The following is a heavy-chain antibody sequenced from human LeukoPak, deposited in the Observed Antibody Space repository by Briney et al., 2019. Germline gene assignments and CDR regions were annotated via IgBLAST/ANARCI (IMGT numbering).Heavy chain of an antibody. J-gene: IGHJ6*02. CDR2: ISSSSSYI. CDR3: ARDLSPLYYYYGMDV. V-gene: IGHV3-21*01. CDR1: GFTFSDYS. Sequence: GGSLRLSCAASGFTFSDYSMNWVRQAPGKGLEWVSSISSSSSYIYYADSVKGRFTISRDNAKNSLYLQMNSLRAEDTAVYYCARDLSPLYYYYGMDVWGQGTTVTVSS.